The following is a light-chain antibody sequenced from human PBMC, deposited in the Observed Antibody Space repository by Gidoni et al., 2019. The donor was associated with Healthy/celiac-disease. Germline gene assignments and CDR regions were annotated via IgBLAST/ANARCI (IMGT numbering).Light chain of an antibody. CDR3: QQYYSTPLT. CDR2: WAS. Sequence: DIVMTQPPEALAVSLGERATINCKSSQRVLYSSNNKNYLAWYQQKPGQPPKLLIYWASTRDSGVPDRFSGSGSGTYFTLTISSLQAEDVAVYYCQQYYSTPLTFGGGTKVEIK. J-gene: IGKJ4*01. V-gene: IGKV4-1*01. CDR1: QRVLYSSNNKNY.